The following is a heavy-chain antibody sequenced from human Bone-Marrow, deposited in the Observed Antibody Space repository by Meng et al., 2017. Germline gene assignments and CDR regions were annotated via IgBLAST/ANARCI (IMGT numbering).Heavy chain of an antibody. Sequence: GSLRLSCTVSGGSISSYYWSWIRRPAGKGLEWIGRIYTSGSTNYNPSLKSRVTMSVDTSKNQFSLKLSSVTAADTAVYYCARDLHYYGSGRFDPWGQGTLVTVSS. CDR3: ARDLHYYGSGRFDP. CDR1: GGSISSYY. CDR2: IYTSGST. V-gene: IGHV4-4*07. J-gene: IGHJ5*02. D-gene: IGHD3-10*01.